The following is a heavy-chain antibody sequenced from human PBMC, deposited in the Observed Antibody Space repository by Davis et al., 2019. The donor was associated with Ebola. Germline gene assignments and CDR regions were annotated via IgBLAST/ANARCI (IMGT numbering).Heavy chain of an antibody. CDR2: IKSKTDGGTT. Sequence: GGSLRLSCAASGFTFSNAWMNWVRQAPGKGLEWVGRIKSKTDGGTTDYAAPVKGRFTISRDDSKNTLYLQMNSLKTEDTAVYYCTTDRHIVVVPAAIGYYYGMDVWGQGTTVTVSS. CDR1: GFTFSNAW. J-gene: IGHJ6*02. CDR3: TTDRHIVVVPAAIGYYYGMDV. D-gene: IGHD2-2*02. V-gene: IGHV3-15*07.